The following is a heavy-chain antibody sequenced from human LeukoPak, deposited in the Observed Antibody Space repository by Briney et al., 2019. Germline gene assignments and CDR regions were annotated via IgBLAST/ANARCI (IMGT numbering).Heavy chain of an antibody. CDR3: ARGLYSSSP. CDR1: GFTFSNYA. J-gene: IGHJ4*02. Sequence: GGSLRLSCEASGFTFSNYAMNWVRQAPGKGLEWVSAISGSGGSTYYADSVKGRFTISRDNSKNTLYLQVNSLRAEDTAVYYCARGLYSSSPWGQGILVTVSS. D-gene: IGHD6-6*01. V-gene: IGHV3-23*01. CDR2: ISGSGGST.